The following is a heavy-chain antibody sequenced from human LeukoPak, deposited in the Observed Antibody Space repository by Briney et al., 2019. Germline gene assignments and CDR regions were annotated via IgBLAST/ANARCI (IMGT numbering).Heavy chain of an antibody. CDR2: IYYSGST. D-gene: IGHD2-15*01. CDR1: VGSISGYY. J-gene: IGHJ4*02. Sequence: SETLSLTCTVSVGSISGYYWSWIRQHPGKGLEWIGYIYYSGSTYYNPSLKSRVTMSVDTSKNQFSLKLSSVTAADTAVYYCARDLGGGSFDYWGQGTLVTVSS. CDR3: ARDLGGGSFDY. V-gene: IGHV4-31*03.